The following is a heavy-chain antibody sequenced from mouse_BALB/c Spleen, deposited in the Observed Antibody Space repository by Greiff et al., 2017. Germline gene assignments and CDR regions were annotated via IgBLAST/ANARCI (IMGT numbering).Heavy chain of an antibody. CDR3: ARSGRYGGYAMDY. D-gene: IGHD2-14*01. V-gene: IGHV5-17*02. Sequence: HLVESGGGLVQPGGSRKLSCAASGFTFSSFGMHWVRQAPEKGLEWVAYISSGSSTIYYADTVKGRFTISRDNPKNTLFLQMTSLRSEDTAMYYCARSGRYGGYAMDYWGQGTSVTVSS. CDR1: GFTFSSFG. J-gene: IGHJ4*01. CDR2: ISSGSSTI.